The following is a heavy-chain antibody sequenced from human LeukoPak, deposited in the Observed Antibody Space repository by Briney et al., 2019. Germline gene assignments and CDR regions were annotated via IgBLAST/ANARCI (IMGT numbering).Heavy chain of an antibody. CDR1: GFTFSSYA. Sequence: GGSLRLSCAASGFTFSSYAMGWVRQAPGKGLVWVSRINSDGSSTGYADSVKGRFTISRDNAKNTLYLQMNSLRAEDTAVYYCAKDESENIFDYWGQGTLVTVSS. J-gene: IGHJ4*02. CDR3: AKDESENIFDY. V-gene: IGHV3-74*01. CDR2: INSDGSST.